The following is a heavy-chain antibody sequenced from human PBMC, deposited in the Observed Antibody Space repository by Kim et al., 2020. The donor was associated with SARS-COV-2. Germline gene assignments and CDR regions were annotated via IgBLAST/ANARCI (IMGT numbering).Heavy chain of an antibody. D-gene: IGHD2-2*01. CDR2: INTNTGNP. J-gene: IGHJ6*02. Sequence: ASVKVSCKASGYTFTSYAMNWVRQAPGQGLEWMGWINTNTGNPTYAQDFTGRFVFSLDTSVSTAYLQISSLKAEDTAVYYCARRGVVVAAATSTYNYGMDVWGQGTTVTVSS. CDR3: ARRGVVVAAATSTYNYGMDV. V-gene: IGHV7-4-1*02. CDR1: GYTFTSYA.